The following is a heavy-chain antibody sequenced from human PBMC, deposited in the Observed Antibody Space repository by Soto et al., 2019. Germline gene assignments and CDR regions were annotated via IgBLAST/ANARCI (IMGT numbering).Heavy chain of an antibody. D-gene: IGHD3-3*01. CDR1: GYTFTSYA. CDR3: ARDEFFGVVEYWFDP. Sequence: ASVKVSCKASGYTFTSYAMHWVRQAPGQRLEWMGWINAGNGNTKYSQKFQGRVTITRDTSASTAYMELSSLRSEDTAVYYCARDEFFGVVEYWFDPWGQGTLVTRLL. CDR2: INAGNGNT. J-gene: IGHJ5*02. V-gene: IGHV1-3*01.